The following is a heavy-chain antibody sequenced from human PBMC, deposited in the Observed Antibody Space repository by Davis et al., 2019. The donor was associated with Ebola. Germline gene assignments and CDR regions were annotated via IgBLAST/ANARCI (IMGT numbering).Heavy chain of an antibody. J-gene: IGHJ4*02. Sequence: GESLKISCAASGFTFSSYWMHWVRQAPGKGLEWVSSISSDSDYIYYADSAKGRFTISRDNSKNTLYLQMNSLRAEDTAVYYCAKGDSGWSTPIDYWGQGTLVTVSS. V-gene: IGHV3-21*04. D-gene: IGHD6-19*01. CDR2: ISSDSDYI. CDR1: GFTFSSYW. CDR3: AKGDSGWSTPIDY.